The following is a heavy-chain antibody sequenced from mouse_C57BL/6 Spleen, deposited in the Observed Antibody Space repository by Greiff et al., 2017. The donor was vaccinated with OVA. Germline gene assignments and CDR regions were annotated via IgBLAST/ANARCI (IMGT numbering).Heavy chain of an antibody. CDR2: IYPGDGDT. V-gene: IGHV1-80*01. CDR3: AREGITTVVAKYFDV. J-gene: IGHJ1*03. D-gene: IGHD1-1*01. CDR1: GYAFSSYW. Sequence: QVQLQQSGAELVKPGASVKISCKASGYAFSSYWMNWVKQRPEKGLEWIGQIYPGDGDTNYNGKFKGKATLTADKSSSTAYMQLSSLTSEDSAVYFCAREGITTVVAKYFDVWGTGTTVTVSS.